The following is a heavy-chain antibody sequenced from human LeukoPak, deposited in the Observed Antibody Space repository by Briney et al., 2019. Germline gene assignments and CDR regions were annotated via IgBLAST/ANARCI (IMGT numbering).Heavy chain of an antibody. V-gene: IGHV3-7*01. CDR1: GFTFSSYW. CDR3: AREQGGYSYGYDY. J-gene: IGHJ4*02. D-gene: IGHD5-18*01. CDR2: INQDGSEK. Sequence: GGSLRLSCAASGFTFSSYWMSWVRQAPGKGLEWVANINQDGSEKYYVDSATGRFTTSRDNAKNSLYLQMNSLRAEDTAVYYCAREQGGYSYGYDYWGQGTLVTASS.